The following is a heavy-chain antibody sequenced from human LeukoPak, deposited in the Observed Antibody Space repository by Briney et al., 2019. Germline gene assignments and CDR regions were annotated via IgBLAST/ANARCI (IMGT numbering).Heavy chain of an antibody. D-gene: IGHD5-12*01. CDR3: ARDGVGYSGYETIPTYWYFDL. CDR1: GFTFSNYN. J-gene: IGHJ2*01. Sequence: GGSLRLSCAASGFTFSNYNMNWVRQAPGKGLEWVSSISSSSYIYYADSVKGRFTISRDNAKNSLYLQMNSLRAEDTAVYYCARDGVGYSGYETIPTYWYFDLWGRGTLVTVSS. CDR2: ISSSSYI. V-gene: IGHV3-21*01.